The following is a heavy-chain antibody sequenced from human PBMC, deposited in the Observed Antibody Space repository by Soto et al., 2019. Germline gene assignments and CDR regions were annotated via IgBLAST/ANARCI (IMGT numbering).Heavy chain of an antibody. D-gene: IGHD6-13*01. J-gene: IGHJ6*02. Sequence: GSLRLSCAASGFTFSSYAMHWVRQAPGKGLEWIGSIYSTGNTYYNPSLNSQVTISVDTSKNQFSLNVISVTAADTAVYYCRRSSRYSTDVWGQGTTVTVSS. CDR1: GFTFSSYAMH. V-gene: IGHV4-39*01. CDR2: IYSTGNT. CDR3: RRSSRYSTDV.